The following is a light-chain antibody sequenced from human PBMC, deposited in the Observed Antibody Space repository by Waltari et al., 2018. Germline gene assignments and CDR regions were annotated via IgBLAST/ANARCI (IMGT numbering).Light chain of an antibody. V-gene: IGKV3-20*01. Sequence: EIVLTQSPGTLSLSPGERATLSCRASQSVSRYLAWYQQKPGQAPRLLIYDASTRATGIPDRCSGGGSGTDFSLTISRLDPEDFAVYYCQKYGSLPATFGQGTKVEI. CDR2: DAS. CDR1: QSVSRY. CDR3: QKYGSLPAT. J-gene: IGKJ1*01.